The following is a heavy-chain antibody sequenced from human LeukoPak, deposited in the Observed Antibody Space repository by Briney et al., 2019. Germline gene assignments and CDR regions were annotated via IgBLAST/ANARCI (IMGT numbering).Heavy chain of an antibody. Sequence: SVTLSLTCAVYGGSFSGYYWSWIRQPPGKGLEWIGYIYYSGSTNYNPSLKSRVTISVDTSKNQFSLKLSSVTAADTAVYYCARAELGYCSGGSCYPHLFDYWGQGTLVTVSS. J-gene: IGHJ4*02. CDR2: IYYSGST. D-gene: IGHD2-15*01. CDR1: GGSFSGYY. V-gene: IGHV4-59*01. CDR3: ARAELGYCSGGSCYPHLFDY.